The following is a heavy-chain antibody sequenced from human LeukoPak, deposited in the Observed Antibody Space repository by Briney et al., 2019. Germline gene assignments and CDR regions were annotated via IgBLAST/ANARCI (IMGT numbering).Heavy chain of an antibody. D-gene: IGHD3-10*01. CDR3: ARGAYGSGSYGDNWFDP. J-gene: IGHJ5*02. CDR2: IYSGGST. V-gene: IGHV3-66*01. CDR1: GLTVSSNY. Sequence: GGSLRLSCAASGLTVSSNYMNWVRQAPGKGLEWVSVIYSGGSTYYADSVKGRFTISRDNSKNTLYLQMNSLRAEDTAVYYCARGAYGSGSYGDNWFDPWAREPWSPSPQ.